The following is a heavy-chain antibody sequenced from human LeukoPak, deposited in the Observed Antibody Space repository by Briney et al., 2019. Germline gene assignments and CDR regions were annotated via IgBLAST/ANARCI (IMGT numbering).Heavy chain of an antibody. Sequence: PGGSLRLSCAASGFTFSIYAMSWVRQAPGKGLECVSAISGSGGSTYYADSVKGRFTISRDNSKNTLYMQMNSLRAEDTAVYYCATQVVPYYYDSSGYNYWGQGTLVTVSS. CDR3: ATQVVPYYYDSSGYNY. CDR1: GFTFSIYA. J-gene: IGHJ4*02. CDR2: ISGSGGST. D-gene: IGHD3-22*01. V-gene: IGHV3-23*01.